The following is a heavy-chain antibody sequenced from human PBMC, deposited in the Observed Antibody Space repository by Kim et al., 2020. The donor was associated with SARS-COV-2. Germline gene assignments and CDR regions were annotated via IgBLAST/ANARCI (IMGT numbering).Heavy chain of an antibody. CDR3: ARQGRGGGWYKAFDN. J-gene: IGHJ4*02. D-gene: IGHD6-19*01. Sequence: NPSLKSRVSMSVDRSKNQFSLTLSSVTAAETAVYHCARQGRGGGWYKAFDNWGQGILVTVSS. V-gene: IGHV4-39*01.